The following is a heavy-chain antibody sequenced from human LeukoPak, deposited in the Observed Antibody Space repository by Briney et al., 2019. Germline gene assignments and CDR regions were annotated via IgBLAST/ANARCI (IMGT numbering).Heavy chain of an antibody. Sequence: GRSLRLSCAASGFTFSSYWMHWVRHAPGKGLVWVSRINSDGSSTSYADSVKGRFTISRDNAKNTLYLQMNSLRAEDTAVYYCARGYSGSGSPSWGQGTLVTVSS. D-gene: IGHD3-10*01. CDR2: INSDGSST. CDR1: GFTFSSYW. V-gene: IGHV3-74*01. J-gene: IGHJ4*02. CDR3: ARGYSGSGSPS.